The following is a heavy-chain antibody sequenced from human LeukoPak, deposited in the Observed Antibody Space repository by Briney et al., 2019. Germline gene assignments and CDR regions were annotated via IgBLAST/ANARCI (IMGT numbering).Heavy chain of an antibody. CDR2: IGTTGDT. CDR3: ARDRGGGHMDV. D-gene: IGHD2-15*01. Sequence: GGSLRLSCAASGFTFTTYDMHWVRQATGKGLEWVSAIGTTGDTYYPGSVRGRFTISRENAKNSLYLQMNSLRAGDTAVYYCARDRGGGHMDVWGKGTKVTIS. CDR1: GFTFTTYD. V-gene: IGHV3-13*01. J-gene: IGHJ6*03.